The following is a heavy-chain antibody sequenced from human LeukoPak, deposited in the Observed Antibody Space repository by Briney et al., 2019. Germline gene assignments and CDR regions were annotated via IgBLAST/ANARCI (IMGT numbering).Heavy chain of an antibody. CDR1: GGSFSGYY. CDR2: INHSGST. CDR3: ARRAYLGDYYDSSELGAFDI. V-gene: IGHV4-34*01. D-gene: IGHD3-22*01. J-gene: IGHJ3*02. Sequence: PSETLSLTCAVYGGSFSGYYWSWIRQPPGKGLEWIGEINHSGSTNYNPSLKSRVTISVDTSKNQFSLKLSSVTAADTAVYHCARRAYLGDYYDSSELGAFDIWGQGTMVTVSS.